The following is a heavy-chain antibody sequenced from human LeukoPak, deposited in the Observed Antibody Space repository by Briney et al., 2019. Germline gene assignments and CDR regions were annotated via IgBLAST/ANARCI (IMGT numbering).Heavy chain of an antibody. J-gene: IGHJ3*02. CDR3: ARGPYSYDSSGAFDI. Sequence: PGRSLRLSCAASGFTFSSYVMHWVRQAPGKGLEWVAIISYDGSNEYYADSVKGRFTISRDNSKNTLYLQMNSLRAADTAVYFCARGPYSYDSSGAFDIWGQGTMVTVSS. V-gene: IGHV3-30*04. CDR2: ISYDGSNE. D-gene: IGHD3-22*01. CDR1: GFTFSSYV.